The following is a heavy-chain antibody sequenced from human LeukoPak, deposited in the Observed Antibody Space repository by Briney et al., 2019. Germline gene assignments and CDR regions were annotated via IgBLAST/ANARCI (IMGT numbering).Heavy chain of an antibody. J-gene: IGHJ4*02. CDR3: ARAIKVVASPFHRDYYFNY. D-gene: IGHD5-12*01. Sequence: GGSLRLSCAASGFTFSNYVMHWVRQAPGKGLEWVAVISYDGSNKYYADSVKGRFTISRDNSKNTLYLQMNSLRAEDTAVYYCARAIKVVASPFHRDYYFNYWGQGTLVTVSS. V-gene: IGHV3-30*03. CDR1: GFTFSNYV. CDR2: ISYDGSNK.